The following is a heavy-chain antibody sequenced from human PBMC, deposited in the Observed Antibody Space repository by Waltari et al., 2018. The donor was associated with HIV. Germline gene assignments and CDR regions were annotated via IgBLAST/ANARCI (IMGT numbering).Heavy chain of an antibody. V-gene: IGHV3-49*04. CDR3: TSSSSYDSSGYYLKENAFDI. D-gene: IGHD3-22*01. CDR2: IRSKAYGGTT. Sequence: EVQLVESGGGLVQPGRSLRLSCTASGFTFGDYAMSWVRQAPGKGLEWVGFIRSKAYGGTTEYAASVKGRFTISRDDSKSIAYLQMNSLKTEDTAVYYCTSSSSYDSSGYYLKENAFDIWGQGTMVTVSS. J-gene: IGHJ3*02. CDR1: GFTFGDYA.